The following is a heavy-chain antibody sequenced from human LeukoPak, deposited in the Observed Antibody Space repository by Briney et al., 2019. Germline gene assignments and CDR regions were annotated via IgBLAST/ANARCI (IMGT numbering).Heavy chain of an antibody. J-gene: IGHJ4*02. CDR1: GGSISSYY. CDR2: IYYSGST. CDR3: ARAIYYYDSSGYFD. D-gene: IGHD3-22*01. Sequence: SETLSLTCTVSGGSISSYYWSWIRQPPGKGLEWIGYIYYSGSTNYNPSLKSRVTISLDTSKNQFSLKLSSVTAADTAVYYCARAIYYYDSSGYFDWGQGTLVTVSS. V-gene: IGHV4-59*01.